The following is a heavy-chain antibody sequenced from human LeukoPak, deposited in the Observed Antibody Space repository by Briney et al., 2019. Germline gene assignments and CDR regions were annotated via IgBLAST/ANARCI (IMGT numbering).Heavy chain of an antibody. J-gene: IGHJ5*02. CDR2: IYYSGST. CDR3: ARGGYYDFWSGYMLSWFDP. D-gene: IGHD3-3*01. V-gene: IGHV4-39*07. CDR1: GGSISSSSYY. Sequence: SETLSLTCTVSGGSISSSSYYWGWIRQPPGKGLEWIGSIYYSGSTYYNPSLKSRVTISVDTSKNQFSLKLSSVTAADTAVYYCARGGYYDFWSGYMLSWFDPWGQGTLVTVSS.